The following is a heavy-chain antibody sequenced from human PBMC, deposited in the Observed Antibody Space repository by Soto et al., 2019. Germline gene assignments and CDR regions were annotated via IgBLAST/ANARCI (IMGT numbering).Heavy chain of an antibody. CDR1: GFTFTTYG. Sequence: GGSLRLSCAASGFTFTTYGMNWVRQAPGKGLEWVAYIASKSETIDYADSVKGRFTVSRDNARNALYLQMNSLRDEDTAVYYCVRDFKWAFDYWGQGT. D-gene: IGHD1-26*01. CDR3: VRDFKWAFDY. V-gene: IGHV3-48*02. J-gene: IGHJ4*02. CDR2: IASKSETI.